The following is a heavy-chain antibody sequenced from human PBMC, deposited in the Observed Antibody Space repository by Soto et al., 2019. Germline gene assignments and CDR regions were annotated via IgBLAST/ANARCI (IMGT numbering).Heavy chain of an antibody. CDR2: INPNSGGT. D-gene: IGHD6-19*01. CDR3: ARVLLPIAVAATGY. J-gene: IGHJ4*02. Sequence: SAQVSCKASGYTFSCYYMHWVRQAPGQGLEWMGWINPNSGGTNYAQKFQGRVTMTRDTSISTAYMELSRLRSDDTAVYYCARVLLPIAVAATGYWGQGTLVTVSS. CDR1: GYTFSCYY. V-gene: IGHV1-2*02.